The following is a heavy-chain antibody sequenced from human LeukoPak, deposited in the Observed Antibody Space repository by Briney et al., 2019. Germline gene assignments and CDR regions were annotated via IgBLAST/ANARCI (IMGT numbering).Heavy chain of an antibody. CDR2: ISGSGGST. CDR3: AREISRTGAFDI. CDR1: GFTFSSYA. J-gene: IGHJ3*02. V-gene: IGHV3-23*01. D-gene: IGHD3-3*02. Sequence: GGSLRLSCASSGFTFSSYAMSWVRQAPGKGLEWVSAISGSGGSTYYADSVKGRFTISRDNSKNTLYLQMNSLRAEDTAVYYCAREISRTGAFDIWGQGTMVTVSS.